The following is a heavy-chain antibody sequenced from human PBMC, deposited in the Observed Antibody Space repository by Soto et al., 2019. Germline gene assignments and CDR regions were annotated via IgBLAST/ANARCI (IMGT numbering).Heavy chain of an antibody. Sequence: QGQLVESGGGMVQPGQSLRLSCAASGFTFSSYGMHWVRQAPGKGLEWVALISYDGDDRFYPDSVKGRFSISRDNSRDTMFRQMDSLRPDDTAVYYCTKAGGRWRPNPDCGMDVWGEGTTVSVSS. D-gene: IGHD3-16*01. CDR3: TKAGGRWRPNPDCGMDV. J-gene: IGHJ6*04. V-gene: IGHV3-30*18. CDR2: ISYDGDDR. CDR1: GFTFSSYG.